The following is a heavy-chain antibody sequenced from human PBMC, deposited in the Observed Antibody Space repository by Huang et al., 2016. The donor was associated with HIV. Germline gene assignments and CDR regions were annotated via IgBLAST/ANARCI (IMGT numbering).Heavy chain of an antibody. CDR1: GYTFTDSN. J-gene: IGHJ4*02. Sequence: QVQLVQSGAEVKNPGASVRVSCKASGYTFTDSNIHWVRQAPGQGLEWMGWSNPKRGGTSYAQRFQGRVTMTRDTTISTFHMDLRRIQSDDTAVYFCARDWSFGSSTSPADWGQGTLVTVSS. CDR3: ARDWSFGSSTSPAD. CDR2: SNPKRGGT. V-gene: IGHV1-2*02. D-gene: IGHD6-6*01.